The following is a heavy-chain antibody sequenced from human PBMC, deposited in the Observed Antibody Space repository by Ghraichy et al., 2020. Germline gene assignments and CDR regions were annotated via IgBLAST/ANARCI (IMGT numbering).Heavy chain of an antibody. J-gene: IGHJ3*02. V-gene: IGHV4-61*02. Sequence: SETLSLTCSVPGASISSGSYYWNWIRQPAGKGLEWIGRIYSSGSTDYNPSLKSRVTMAVDTSKNQFSLKVTSVTASDTAVYYCARGWYTGGTDAFDIWGQXTMVXGSS. CDR1: GASISSGSYY. CDR2: IYSSGST. D-gene: IGHD1-26*01. CDR3: ARGWYTGGTDAFDI.